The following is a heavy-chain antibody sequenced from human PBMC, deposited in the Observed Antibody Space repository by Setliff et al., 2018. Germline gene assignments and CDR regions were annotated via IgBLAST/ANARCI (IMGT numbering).Heavy chain of an antibody. J-gene: IGHJ5*01. V-gene: IGHV4-39*02. Sequence: SETLSLTCNVSGGSINSRSYYWGWIRQPPGKGLEWIAMISYGGNTYYNPSLKSRVTISISADTSNKSFSLNLFSVTAADTAVYYCVGRDFSGGDSWGHGTLVTVSS. CDR1: GGSINSRSYY. CDR2: ISYGGNT. D-gene: IGHD6-25*01. CDR3: VGRDFSGGDS.